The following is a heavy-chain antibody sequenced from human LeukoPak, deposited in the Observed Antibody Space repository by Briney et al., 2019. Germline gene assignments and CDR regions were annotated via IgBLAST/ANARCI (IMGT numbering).Heavy chain of an antibody. Sequence: PGGSLRLSCAASGFTFSSYGMHWVRQAPGKGLEWVAVIWYDGSNKYYADSVKGRFTISRDNSKNTLYLQMNSLRAEDTALYYCAKDMGYDYGDQSAFDIWGQGTMVTVSS. CDR1: GFTFSSYG. CDR3: AKDMGYDYGDQSAFDI. V-gene: IGHV3-30*02. D-gene: IGHD4-17*01. J-gene: IGHJ3*02. CDR2: IWYDGSNK.